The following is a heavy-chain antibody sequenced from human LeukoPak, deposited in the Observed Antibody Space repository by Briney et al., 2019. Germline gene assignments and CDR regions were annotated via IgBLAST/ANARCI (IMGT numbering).Heavy chain of an antibody. CDR3: ARVYYDILTDRYFDL. J-gene: IGHJ2*01. D-gene: IGHD3-9*01. V-gene: IGHV4-59*01. CDR2: IYYSGST. CDR1: GGSISSYY. Sequence: PSETLSLTCTVSGGSISSYYWSWIRQPPGKGLEWIGYIYYSGSTNYNPSLKSRVTISVDTSKNQFSLKLSSVTAADTAVYYCARVYYDILTDRYFDLWGRGTLVTVSS.